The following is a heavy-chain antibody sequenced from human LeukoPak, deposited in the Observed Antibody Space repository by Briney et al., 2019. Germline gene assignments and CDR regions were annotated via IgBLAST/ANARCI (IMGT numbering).Heavy chain of an antibody. CDR3: ARGSSSPDGVYFDY. V-gene: IGHV4-38-2*01. CDR1: GYSINSDYY. D-gene: IGHD2-8*01. Sequence: SETLSLTCAVSGYSINSDYYWGWIRQPPGKGLECVGTISHSGSTYYNPSLKSRVTISLDTSKNQISLKLTSVTAADTAVYFCARGSSSPDGVYFDYWGQGTLVTVSS. J-gene: IGHJ4*02. CDR2: ISHSGST.